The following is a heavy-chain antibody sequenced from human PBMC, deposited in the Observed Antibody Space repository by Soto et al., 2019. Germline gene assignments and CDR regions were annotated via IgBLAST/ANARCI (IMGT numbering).Heavy chain of an antibody. J-gene: IGHJ4*02. CDR1: GGSFSGYY. V-gene: IGHV4-34*01. CDR3: ARVVHITMIVVVYFDY. CDR2: INHSGST. D-gene: IGHD3-22*01. Sequence: SETLSLTCAVYGGSFSGYYWSWIRQPPGKGLEWIGEINHSGSTNYNPSLKSRVTISVDTSKNQFSLRLSSVTAADTAVYYCARVVHITMIVVVYFDYWGQGTLVTVSS.